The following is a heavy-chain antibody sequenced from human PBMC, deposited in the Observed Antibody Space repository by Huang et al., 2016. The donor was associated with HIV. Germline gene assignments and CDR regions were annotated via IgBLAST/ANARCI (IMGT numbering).Heavy chain of an antibody. CDR1: GGSINTGRYY. V-gene: IGHV4-39*01. CDR3: ARNHDFWRGRRFAISYFDV. J-gene: IGHJ2*01. D-gene: IGHD3-3*01. CDR2: LYYTGKR. Sequence: QMRFQESGPGLVKPSGTLSLTCNVSGGSINTGRYYWGWIRQPPGKGLEWVGSLYYTGKRNYEPSLKGRLTMSANTSKYQFSRTLSSATAAHTAIYYCARNHDFWRGRRFAISYFDVWGRGTLVTVAS.